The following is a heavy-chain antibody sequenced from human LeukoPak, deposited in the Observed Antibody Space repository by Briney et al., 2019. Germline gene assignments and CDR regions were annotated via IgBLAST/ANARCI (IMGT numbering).Heavy chain of an antibody. CDR3: ASGRDSSGWYLIDY. CDR2: INSEGSST. J-gene: IGHJ4*02. V-gene: IGHV3-74*01. Sequence: GGSLGLSCAASGFTFSSYWMHWVRQAPGKGLVWVSRINSEGSSTTYADSVKGRFTISRDNAKSTLYLQMNSLRAEDTAVYYCASGRDSSGWYLIDYWGQGTLVTVSS. CDR1: GFTFSSYW. D-gene: IGHD6-19*01.